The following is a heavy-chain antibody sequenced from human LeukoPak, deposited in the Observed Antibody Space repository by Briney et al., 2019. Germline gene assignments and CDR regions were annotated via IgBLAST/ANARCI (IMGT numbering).Heavy chain of an antibody. J-gene: IGHJ4*02. CDR2: IRYDGSDK. D-gene: IGHD3-10*01. CDR1: GFTFSNYG. Sequence: GGSLRLSCAASGFTFSNYGMHWVRQAPGKGLEWVAFIRYDGSDKYYADSVKGRFTISRDNSKNTLYLQMNSLRAEDTAVYYCANGDYYGSGSYYYWGQGTLVTVSS. CDR3: ANGDYYGSGSYYY. V-gene: IGHV3-30*02.